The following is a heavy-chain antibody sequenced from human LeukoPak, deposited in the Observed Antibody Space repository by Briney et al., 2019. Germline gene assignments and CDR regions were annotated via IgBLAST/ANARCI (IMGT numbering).Heavy chain of an antibody. Sequence: ASVKVSCKASGGTFSSYAISWVRQAPGQRLEWMGWINAGNGNTKYSQKFQGRVTITRDTSASTAYMELSSLRSEDTAVYYCASDSSGSYFGYWGQGTLVTVSS. V-gene: IGHV1-3*01. D-gene: IGHD1-26*01. CDR2: INAGNGNT. CDR1: GGTFSSYA. CDR3: ASDSSGSYFGY. J-gene: IGHJ4*02.